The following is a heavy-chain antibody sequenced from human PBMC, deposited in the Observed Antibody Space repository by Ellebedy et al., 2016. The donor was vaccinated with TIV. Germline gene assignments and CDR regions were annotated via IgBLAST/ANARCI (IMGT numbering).Heavy chain of an antibody. CDR3: VKDYGDAQY. CDR2: INHLLRS. CDR1: GFTFNYAW. V-gene: IGHV4-34*08. Sequence: ESLKISCATSGFTFNYAWMNWVRQPPGKGLEWFGEINHLLRSNYNPSLKNRVSISIDTSKNQFFLNLNSVSAADTAVYYCVKDYGDAQYWGQGTLVIVSS. J-gene: IGHJ4*02. D-gene: IGHD4-17*01.